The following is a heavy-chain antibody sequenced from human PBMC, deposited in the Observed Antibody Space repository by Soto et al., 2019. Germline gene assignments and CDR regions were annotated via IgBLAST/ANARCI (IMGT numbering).Heavy chain of an antibody. J-gene: IGHJ5*02. V-gene: IGHV4-4*07. D-gene: IGHD3-3*02. CDR1: GASISSYF. CDR3: ARDFNSIFDDFADMRWNFDP. CDR2: IYTSGST. Sequence: SETLSLTCTVSGASISSYFWSWIRQPAGKGLEWIGRIYTSGSTDYNPSLESRVTMSVDTSKNQFSLSLRSVTAADTAIYYCARDFNSIFDDFADMRWNFDPWGQGTLVTVSS.